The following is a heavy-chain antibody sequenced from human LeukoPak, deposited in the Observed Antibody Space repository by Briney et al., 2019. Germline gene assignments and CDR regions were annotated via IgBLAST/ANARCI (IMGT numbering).Heavy chain of an antibody. CDR2: ISGSGGST. V-gene: IGHV3-23*01. J-gene: IGHJ4*02. Sequence: GGSLRLSCAASGFTFSSNTMNWVRQAPGKGLEWVSVISGSGGSTYYADSVKGRFTISRDNSKNTLYLQMNSLRAEDTAVYYCAKDGGDYFDYWGQGTLVTVSS. CDR1: GFTFSSNT. D-gene: IGHD4-17*01. CDR3: AKDGGDYFDY.